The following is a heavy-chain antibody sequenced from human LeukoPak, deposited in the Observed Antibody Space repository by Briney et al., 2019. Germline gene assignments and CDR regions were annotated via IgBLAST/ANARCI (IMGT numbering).Heavy chain of an antibody. Sequence: PSETLSLTCTVSGGSMKNYYWIWIRQSPGKGLEWIGYIYYSGSTNYNPSLKSRVTISVDTSKNQFSLKRSSVTAADTAVYYCARAGYCSSTSCQWVPLVWGQGTTVTVSS. CDR1: GGSMKNYY. CDR2: IYYSGST. V-gene: IGHV4-59*01. CDR3: ARAGYCSSTSCQWVPLV. D-gene: IGHD2-2*03. J-gene: IGHJ6*02.